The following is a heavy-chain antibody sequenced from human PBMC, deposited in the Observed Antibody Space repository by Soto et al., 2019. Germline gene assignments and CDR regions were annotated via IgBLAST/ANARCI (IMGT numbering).Heavy chain of an antibody. CDR2: IIPILGIA. V-gene: IGHV1-69*02. J-gene: IGHJ5*02. D-gene: IGHD2-21*01. CDR3: ARAGYIVGAGLTYNWFDP. Sequence: QVQLVQSGAEVKKPGSSVKVSCKASGGTFSSYTISWVRQAPGQGLEWMGRIIPILGIANYAQKFQGRVTISADKSTSNAYMELSSLRSEDTAVYYCARAGYIVGAGLTYNWFDPWGQGTLVTVSS. CDR1: GGTFSSYT.